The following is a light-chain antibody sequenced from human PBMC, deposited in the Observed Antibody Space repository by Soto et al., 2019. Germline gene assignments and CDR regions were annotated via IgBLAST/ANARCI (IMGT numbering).Light chain of an antibody. J-gene: IGKJ4*01. Sequence: DIQMTQSPSSLSASVGDRVAITCRTSQSISTHLNWYQQKPGRPPKLLIYDASTLQGGVPSRFSGGGSGTDFTLTITSLQPADFATYDCQQSHNTPNSCGGGTRVEI. V-gene: IGKV1-39*01. CDR3: QQSHNTPNS. CDR1: QSISTH. CDR2: DAS.